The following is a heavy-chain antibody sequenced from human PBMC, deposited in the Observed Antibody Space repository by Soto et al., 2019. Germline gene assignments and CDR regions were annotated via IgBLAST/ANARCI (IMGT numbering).Heavy chain of an antibody. CDR1: GDSITSYY. V-gene: IGHV4-59*01. CDR2: FYYSGGT. D-gene: IGHD1-26*01. J-gene: IGHJ4*02. Sequence: SETLSLTCTVSGDSITSYYWSWIRQPPGKGLEWIGCFYYSGGTNYNPSLKTRVTISIDTSKNQFSLKLSSVTAADTAVYYCARDPELRGYFDYWGQGTLVTVS. CDR3: ARDPELRGYFDY.